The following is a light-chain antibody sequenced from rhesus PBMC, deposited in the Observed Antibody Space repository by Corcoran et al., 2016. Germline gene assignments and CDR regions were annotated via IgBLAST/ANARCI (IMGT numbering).Light chain of an antibody. Sequence: DIQMTQSPSSLSASVGDRVTITCRASENVNNYLNWYQQKTGKSPKFLISIAATLHSGVPSRFRASGSGTVYTFTIHVLQPEDVATYYCQHGYGTPFTFGPGTTVDI. V-gene: IGKV1-74*01. CDR1: ENVNNY. CDR2: IAA. J-gene: IGKJ3*01. CDR3: QHGYGTPFT.